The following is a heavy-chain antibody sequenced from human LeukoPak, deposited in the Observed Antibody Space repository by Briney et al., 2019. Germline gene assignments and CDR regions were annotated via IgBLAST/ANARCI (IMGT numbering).Heavy chain of an antibody. J-gene: IGHJ5*02. V-gene: IGHV4-59*08. CDR1: GGSISSYY. Sequence: PSETLSLTCTVSGGSISSYYWSWIRQPPGKGLEWIGYIYYSGSTNCNPSLKSRVTISVDTSKNQFSLKLSSVTAADTAVYYCARPIGDYDFWSGPPTTSNWFDPWGQGTLVTVSS. CDR2: IYYSGST. D-gene: IGHD3-3*01. CDR3: ARPIGDYDFWSGPPTTSNWFDP.